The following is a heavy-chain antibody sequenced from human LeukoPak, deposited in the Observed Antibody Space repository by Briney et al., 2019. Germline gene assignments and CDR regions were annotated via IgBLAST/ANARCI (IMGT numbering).Heavy chain of an antibody. CDR3: ARGRGLYCGGDCYPEVPFDY. Sequence: KPSETLSLTCSVSGGSISSYYWSWIRQPPGKGLEWIGYIYYSGSTNYNPSLKSRVTISVDTSKNQFSLKPSSVTAADTAVYYCARGRGLYCGGDCYPEVPFDYWGQGTLVTVSS. D-gene: IGHD2-21*02. CDR1: GGSISSYY. J-gene: IGHJ4*02. CDR2: IYYSGST. V-gene: IGHV4-59*12.